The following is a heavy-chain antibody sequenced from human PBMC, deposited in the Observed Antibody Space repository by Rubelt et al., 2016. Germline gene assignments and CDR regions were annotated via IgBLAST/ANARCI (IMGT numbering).Heavy chain of an antibody. CDR3: ARANWDYWYFDL. CDR1: GDSISSSNYY. V-gene: IGHV4-61*05. D-gene: IGHD7-27*01. J-gene: IGHJ2*01. CDR2: IYYSGST. Sequence: QLQLQESGPGLVKPSETLSLTCTVSGDSISSSNYYWAWIRQPPGKGLEWIGYIYYSGSTNYNPSLKSRVTISVDTSKNQFSLKLCSVTAADTAVYYCARANWDYWYFDLWGRGTLVTVSS.